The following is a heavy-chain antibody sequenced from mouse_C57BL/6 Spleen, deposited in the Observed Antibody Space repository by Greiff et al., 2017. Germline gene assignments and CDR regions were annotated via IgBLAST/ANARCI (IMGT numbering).Heavy chain of an antibody. J-gene: IGHJ2*01. CDR1: GYTFTSYG. CDR3: ARDITTVVAHFDY. Sequence: VQLQQSGAELARPGASVKLSCKASGYTFTSYGISWVKQRPGQGLEWIGEIYPRSGNTYYNEKFKGKATLTADKSSSTAYMELRSLTSEDSAVYFCARDITTVVAHFDYWGQGTTLTVSS. D-gene: IGHD1-1*01. V-gene: IGHV1-81*01. CDR2: IYPRSGNT.